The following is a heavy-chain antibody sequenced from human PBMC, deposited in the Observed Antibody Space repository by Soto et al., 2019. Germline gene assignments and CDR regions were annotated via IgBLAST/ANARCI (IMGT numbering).Heavy chain of an antibody. CDR3: ARSQIIIAARDRLDP. CDR2: INHSGST. CDR1: GWSFSGYY. Sequence: SETLSLTCAVYGWSFSGYYWIWIRQPPGKGLEWIGEINHSGSTNYNPSLKSRVTISADTSKNQFSLKLSSVTAADTAVYYCARSQIIIAARDRLDPWGQATLVT. D-gene: IGHD6-6*01. J-gene: IGHJ5*02. V-gene: IGHV4-34*01.